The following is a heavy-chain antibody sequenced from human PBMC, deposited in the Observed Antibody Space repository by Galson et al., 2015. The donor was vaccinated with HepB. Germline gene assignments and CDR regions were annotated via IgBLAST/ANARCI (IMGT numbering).Heavy chain of an antibody. J-gene: IGHJ4*02. D-gene: IGHD4-23*01. V-gene: IGHV4-30-4*08. CDR3: ARLTPVVPHPSDS. CDR1: GGSINSSDYY. CDR2: MYDIESS. Sequence: TLSLTCTVSGGSINSSDYYWHWIRQPPGRGLEWIAYMYDIESSFSNPSLESRISVSVDTSKNQLSLSLTSVTVADTAVYYCARLTPVVPHPSDSWGQGILVTVSS.